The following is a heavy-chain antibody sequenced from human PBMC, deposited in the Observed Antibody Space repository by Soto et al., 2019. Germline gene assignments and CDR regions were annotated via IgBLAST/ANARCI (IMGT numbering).Heavy chain of an antibody. CDR1: GFTFSSYA. CDR2: ISESGRSA. Sequence: PGGSLRLSCAASGFTFSSYAMSWVRRAPGKGLEWVSGISESGRSAYYADSVKGRFTISRDNSKNTLYLQMNSLRAEDTAVYHCAMKVAGNCPFDYWGQGTLVTVSS. V-gene: IGHV3-23*01. D-gene: IGHD6-19*01. J-gene: IGHJ4*02. CDR3: AMKVAGNCPFDY.